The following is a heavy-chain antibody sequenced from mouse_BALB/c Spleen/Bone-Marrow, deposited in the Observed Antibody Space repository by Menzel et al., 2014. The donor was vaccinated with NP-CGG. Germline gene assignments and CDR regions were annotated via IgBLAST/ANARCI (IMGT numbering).Heavy chain of an antibody. CDR1: GYAFTDYL. CDR3: ARYDGYFDY. V-gene: IGHV1-54*01. CDR2: INPGSGST. J-gene: IGHJ2*01. D-gene: IGHD2-3*01. Sequence: VQLKQSGAELVRPGTSAKVSCKASGYAFTDYLMEWLKQRPGQGLEWIGVINPGSGSTNYNEKFKDKATLTADKSSSTAYMQLSSLTSDDSAVYFCARYDGYFDYWGQGTILTVSS.